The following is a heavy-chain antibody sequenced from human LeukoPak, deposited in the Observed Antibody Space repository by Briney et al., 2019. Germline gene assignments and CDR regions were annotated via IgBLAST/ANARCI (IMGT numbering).Heavy chain of an antibody. D-gene: IGHD2-2*01. CDR1: GFTFSDHY. J-gene: IGHJ4*02. CDR3: ARSQLTPFDY. V-gene: IGHV3-53*01. Sequence: GGSLRLSCAASGFTFSDHYMDWVRQAQGKGLEWVSVIYSGGSTYYADSVKGRFTISRDNSKNTLYLQMNSLRAEDTAVYYCARSQLTPFDYWGQGTLVTVSS. CDR2: IYSGGST.